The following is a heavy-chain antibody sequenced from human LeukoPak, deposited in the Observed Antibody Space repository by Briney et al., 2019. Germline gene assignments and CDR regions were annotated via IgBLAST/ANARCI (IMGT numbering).Heavy chain of an antibody. CDR3: ARGGGATRIDY. D-gene: IGHD3-10*01. Sequence: SETLSLTCSVSGDSIRSGTYYWSWIRQPAGKGLEWIGRIYTSGSNCYNPALKSRVTISVDTSKNQFSLKLTSVTAADTAVYYCARGGGATRIDYWGQGTLVTVSS. CDR2: IYTSGSN. J-gene: IGHJ4*02. CDR1: GDSIRSGTYY. V-gene: IGHV4-61*02.